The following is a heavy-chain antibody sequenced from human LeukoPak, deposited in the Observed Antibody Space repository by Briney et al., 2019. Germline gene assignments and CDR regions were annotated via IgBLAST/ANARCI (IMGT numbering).Heavy chain of an antibody. J-gene: IGHJ4*02. D-gene: IGHD3-16*01. CDR1: GSTFSSYG. CDR2: ISYDGSNK. CDR3: AKCARAGELLDYFDY. Sequence: LTGGSLRLSCAASGSTFSSYGMHWVRQAPGKGLEWVAVISYDGSNKYYADSVRGRFTISRDNSKNTLYLQMNSLRAEDTAVYYCAKCARAGELLDYFDYWGQGTLVTVSS. V-gene: IGHV3-30*18.